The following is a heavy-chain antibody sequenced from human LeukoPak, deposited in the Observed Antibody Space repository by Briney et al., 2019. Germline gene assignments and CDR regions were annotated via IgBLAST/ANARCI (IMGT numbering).Heavy chain of an antibody. V-gene: IGHV3-21*01. CDR3: ARGGYGGSLNWFDP. J-gene: IGHJ5*02. CDR1: GFTFITYS. Sequence: GGSLRLSCAASGFTFITYSMSWVRQAPGKGLEWVSSISSSSSSYIYYADSVKGRFTISRDNAKNSLYLQMNSLRAEDTAVYYCARGGYGGSLNWFDPWGQGTLVTVSS. D-gene: IGHD1-26*01. CDR2: ISSSSSSYI.